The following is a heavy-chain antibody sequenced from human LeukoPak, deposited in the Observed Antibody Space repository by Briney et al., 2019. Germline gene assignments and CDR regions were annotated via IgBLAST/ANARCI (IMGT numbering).Heavy chain of an antibody. J-gene: IGHJ6*03. CDR1: GFTFSSYG. CDR3: AKRASSGYSPRSGNYYYYYMDV. Sequence: GGSLRLSCAASGFTFSSYGMHWVRQAPGKGLEWVALIRYDGSNKYYADSVKGRFTISRDNSKNTLYLQMNSLRAEDTAVYYCAKRASSGYSPRSGNYYYYYMDVWGKGTTVTISS. CDR2: IRYDGSNK. V-gene: IGHV3-30*02. D-gene: IGHD3-22*01.